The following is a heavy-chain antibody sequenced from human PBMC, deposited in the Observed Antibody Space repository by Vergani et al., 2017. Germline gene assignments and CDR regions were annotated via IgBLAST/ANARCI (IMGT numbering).Heavy chain of an antibody. Sequence: QVQLVESGGGVVQPGGSLRLSCGASGFTFSNYGMHWVRQAPGKGLEWVAFIRNDGSNTYYADSVKGRFTISRDNSKNTLFLQMNSLRPEDTAVYYCARDTVTGSRYFDYGGKGTLVTVS. CDR1: GFTFSNYG. D-gene: IGHD6-19*01. CDR3: ARDTVTGSRYFDY. CDR2: IRNDGSNT. J-gene: IGHJ4*02. V-gene: IGHV3-30*02.